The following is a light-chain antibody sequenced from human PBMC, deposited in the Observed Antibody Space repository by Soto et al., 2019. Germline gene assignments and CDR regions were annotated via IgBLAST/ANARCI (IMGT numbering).Light chain of an antibody. CDR3: QQYYSFPRT. V-gene: IGKV3-15*01. CDR2: GAS. Sequence: EIVMTQSPATLSVSPGERATLSCRASQSVGSNLAWYQQKPGQAPRLLIYGASTRATGIPARFSGSGSGTEFTLTISCPQSEDFATYYCQQYYSFPRTFGQGTKVDIK. CDR1: QSVGSN. J-gene: IGKJ1*01.